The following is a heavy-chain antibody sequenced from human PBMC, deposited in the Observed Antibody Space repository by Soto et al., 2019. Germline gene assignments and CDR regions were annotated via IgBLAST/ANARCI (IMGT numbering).Heavy chain of an antibody. Sequence: QPGGSLRLSCAASGFTFSSYAMSWVRQAPGKGLEWVSAISGSGGSTYYADSVKGRFTISRDNSKNTLYLQMNSLRAEDTAVYYCAKDEGYYDSSGIDYWGQGTLVTVSS. CDR3: AKDEGYYDSSGIDY. D-gene: IGHD3-22*01. V-gene: IGHV3-23*01. CDR2: ISGSGGST. J-gene: IGHJ4*02. CDR1: GFTFSSYA.